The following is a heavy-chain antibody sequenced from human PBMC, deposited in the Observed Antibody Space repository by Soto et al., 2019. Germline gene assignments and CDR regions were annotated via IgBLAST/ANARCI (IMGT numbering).Heavy chain of an antibody. V-gene: IGHV3-30-3*01. CDR2: ISYDGSNK. CDR1: GFTFSSYA. Sequence: PGGSLRLSCAASGFTFSSYAMHWVRQAPGKGLEWVAVISYDGSNKNYADSVKGRFTISRDNSKNTLYLQMNSLRAEDTSVYYCARGYDFWSGYYYPYGMDVGGQGTTVTVSS. CDR3: ARGYDFWSGYYYPYGMDV. J-gene: IGHJ6*02. D-gene: IGHD3-3*01.